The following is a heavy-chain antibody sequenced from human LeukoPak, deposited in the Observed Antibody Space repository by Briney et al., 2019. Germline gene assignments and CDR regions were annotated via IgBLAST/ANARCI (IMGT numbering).Heavy chain of an antibody. CDR3: AKPPNDAFDI. CDR1: GFNFRSHA. J-gene: IGHJ3*02. V-gene: IGHV3-23*01. CDR2: ISSSGAST. Sequence: GGSLRLSCAASGFNFRSHAMCWIRQAPGKVLEWISTISSSGASTYYADSVKGRFTISRDNSKNTLYLQSDSPRAEDTAVYYCAKPPNDAFDIWGQGTMVTVSS.